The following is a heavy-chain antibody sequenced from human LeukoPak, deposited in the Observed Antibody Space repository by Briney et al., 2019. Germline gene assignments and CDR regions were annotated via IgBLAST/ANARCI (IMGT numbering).Heavy chain of an antibody. CDR3: ARRGGYDILTGYYEDY. V-gene: IGHV4-34*01. D-gene: IGHD3-9*01. J-gene: IGHJ4*02. CDR2: INHSGST. Sequence: PSETLSLTCAVYGGSFSGYYWSWIRQPPGKGLEWIGEINHSGSTNYNPSLKSRVTISVDTSKNQFSLKLSSVTAADTAVYYCARRGGYDILTGYYEDYWGQGTLVTVSS. CDR1: GGSFSGYY.